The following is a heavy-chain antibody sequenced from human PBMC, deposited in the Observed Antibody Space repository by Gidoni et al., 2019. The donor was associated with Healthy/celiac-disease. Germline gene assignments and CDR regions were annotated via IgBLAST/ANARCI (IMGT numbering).Heavy chain of an antibody. J-gene: IGHJ5*02. V-gene: IGHV1-2*02. D-gene: IGHD6-13*01. Sequence: PGQGLEWMGWINPNSGGTNYAQKCQGRVTMTRDTSISIAYMELSRLRSDDTAVYYCARDSSSWNYNWFDPWGQGTLVTVSS. CDR3: ARDSSSWNYNWFDP. CDR2: INPNSGGT.